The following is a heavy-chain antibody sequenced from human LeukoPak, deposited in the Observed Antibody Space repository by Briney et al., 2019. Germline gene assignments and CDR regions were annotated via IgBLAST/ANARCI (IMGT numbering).Heavy chain of an antibody. D-gene: IGHD3-3*01. Sequence: PSETLSLTCTVSGVSISSYYWSWIRQPPGKGLEWIGYIYYSGSTNYSPSLKSRVTISVDTFKNQFSLKLSSVTAADTAVYYCAREGGFYRPLDYSGQGTLVTVSS. CDR2: IYYSGST. CDR1: GVSISSYY. V-gene: IGHV4-59*12. CDR3: AREGGFYRPLDY. J-gene: IGHJ4*02.